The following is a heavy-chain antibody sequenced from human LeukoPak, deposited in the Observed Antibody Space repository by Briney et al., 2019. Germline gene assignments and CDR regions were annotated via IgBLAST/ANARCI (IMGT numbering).Heavy chain of an antibody. Sequence: SETLSLTCTVSGGSISSSSYYWGWIRQPPGKGLEWIGSIYYSGSTYYNPSLKSRVTISVDTSKNQFSLKLSSVTSADTAVYYCARHSDSSGYYFDYWGQGTLVTVSS. CDR3: ARHSDSSGYYFDY. CDR1: GGSISSSSYY. CDR2: IYYSGST. D-gene: IGHD3-22*01. V-gene: IGHV4-39*01. J-gene: IGHJ4*02.